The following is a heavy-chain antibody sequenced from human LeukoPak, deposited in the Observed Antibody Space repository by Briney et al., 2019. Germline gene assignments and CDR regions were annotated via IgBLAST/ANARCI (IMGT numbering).Heavy chain of an antibody. D-gene: IGHD3-10*01. CDR2: IKQDGSEK. CDR1: GFTFSTYS. Sequence: GGSLRLSCAASGFTFSTYSMNWVRQAPGKGLGWVANIKQDGSEKYYVDSVKGRFTISRDNAKNSLYLQMNSLRAEDTAVYYCARPRAYGSGSRGSFDYWGQGTLVTVSS. J-gene: IGHJ4*02. V-gene: IGHV3-7*01. CDR3: ARPRAYGSGSRGSFDY.